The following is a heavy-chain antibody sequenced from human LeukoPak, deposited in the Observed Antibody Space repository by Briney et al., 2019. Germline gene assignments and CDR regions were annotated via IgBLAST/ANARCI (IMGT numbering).Heavy chain of an antibody. CDR3: ARADFSGSSGDYYYMDV. D-gene: IGHD6-6*01. Sequence: GGSLRLSCVASGYAFSTYTITWVRRAPGRGLEWVSSISRASTYTYYADSMKGRFTISRDNAKNSLYLQMNSLRAEDTAVYYCARADFSGSSGDYYYMDVWGKGTTVTVSS. CDR2: ISRASTYT. V-gene: IGHV3-21*01. J-gene: IGHJ6*03. CDR1: GYAFSTYT.